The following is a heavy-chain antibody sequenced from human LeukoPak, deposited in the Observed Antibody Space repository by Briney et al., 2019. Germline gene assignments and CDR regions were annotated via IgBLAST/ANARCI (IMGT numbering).Heavy chain of an antibody. J-gene: IGHJ3*02. D-gene: IGHD2-15*01. CDR2: ISSSSSYI. CDR1: GFTFSSYS. Sequence: PGGSLRLSCAASGFTFSSYSRNWVRQAPGKGLEWVSSISSSSSYIYYADSVKGRFTISRDNAKNSLYLQMNSLRAEDTAVYHCAIAVVVAFAFDIWGQGTMVTVSS. V-gene: IGHV3-21*01. CDR3: AIAVVVAFAFDI.